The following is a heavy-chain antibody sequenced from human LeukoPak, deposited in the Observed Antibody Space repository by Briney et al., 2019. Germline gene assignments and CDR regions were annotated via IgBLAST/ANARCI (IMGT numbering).Heavy chain of an antibody. Sequence: ASVNLSCNASGGTFSSYAISWVRQAPRQGLEWMGGIIPIFGTANYAQKFQCRVTITADKSTSTAYMELSSLRSEDTAVYYCARVSHLSAMTPFDYWGQGTLVTVSS. D-gene: IGHD2-15*01. J-gene: IGHJ4*02. V-gene: IGHV1-69*06. CDR3: ARVSHLSAMTPFDY. CDR1: GGTFSSYA. CDR2: IIPIFGTA.